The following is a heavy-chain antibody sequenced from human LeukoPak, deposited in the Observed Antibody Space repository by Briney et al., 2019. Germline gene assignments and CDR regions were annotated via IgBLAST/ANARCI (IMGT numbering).Heavy chain of an antibody. D-gene: IGHD4-11*01. V-gene: IGHV4-38-2*02. CDR3: ARSEINDYMRF. Sequence: PSETLSLTCTVSGYSIANGYHWVWVRQPPGKRLEWLGSIYQSGSTYDNLSLKSRLTMSVDTSKNQFSLKMRAVTAADTALYYCARSEINDYMRFWGQGILVTVSS. CDR2: IYQSGST. CDR1: GYSIANGYH. J-gene: IGHJ4*02.